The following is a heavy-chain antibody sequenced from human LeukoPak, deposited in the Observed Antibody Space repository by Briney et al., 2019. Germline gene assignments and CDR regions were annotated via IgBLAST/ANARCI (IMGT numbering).Heavy chain of an antibody. J-gene: IGHJ4*02. V-gene: IGHV3-9*01. CDR2: ISWNSGSI. Sequence: PGGSLRLSCAASGFTFDDYAMHWVRHAPGKGLEWVSGISWNSGSIGYADSVKGRFTISRDNAKNSLYLQMNSLRAEDTALYYCAKRNYYGSGSYPFDYWGQGTLVTVSS. CDR3: AKRNYYGSGSYPFDY. D-gene: IGHD3-10*01. CDR1: GFTFDDYA.